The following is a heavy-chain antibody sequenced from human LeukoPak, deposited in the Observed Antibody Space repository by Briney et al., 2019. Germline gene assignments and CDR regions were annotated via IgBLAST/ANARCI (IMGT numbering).Heavy chain of an antibody. CDR1: GGSFSGYY. CDR3: ARGRRGWFDP. D-gene: IGHD1-14*01. V-gene: IGHV4-34*01. Sequence: PSETLSLTCAVYGGSFSGYYWSWIRQPPGKGLEWIGEINHSGSTNYNPSLKSRVTISVDTSKNQFSLKLSSVTAADTAVYYCARGRRGWFDPWGQGTLVTVSP. CDR2: INHSGST. J-gene: IGHJ5*02.